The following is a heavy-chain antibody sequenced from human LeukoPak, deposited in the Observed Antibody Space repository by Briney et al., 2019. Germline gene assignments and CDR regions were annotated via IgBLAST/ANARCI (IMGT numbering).Heavy chain of an antibody. Sequence: SETLSLTCSVSGASISSWYWSWIRQPAGKGLEWIGHISTSGSTRYNPSLKSRVTISVDTSKNQFSLKLSSVTAADTAVYYCARGLDYDILTGYPVNAFDIWGQGTMVTVSS. CDR2: ISTSGST. J-gene: IGHJ3*02. CDR1: GASISSWY. CDR3: ARGLDYDILTGYPVNAFDI. D-gene: IGHD3-9*01. V-gene: IGHV4-4*07.